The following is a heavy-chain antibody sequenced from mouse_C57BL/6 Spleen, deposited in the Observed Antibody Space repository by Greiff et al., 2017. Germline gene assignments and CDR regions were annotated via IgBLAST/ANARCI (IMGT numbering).Heavy chain of an antibody. Sequence: QVQLQQSGAELVRPGASVTLSCKASGYTFTDYEMHWVKQTPVHGLEWIGAIDPETGGTVYNQKFKGKAILTADKSSSTAYMELRSLTSEDSAVYYCTRWSNRYYFDYWGQGTTLTVSS. CDR2: IDPETGGT. CDR3: TRWSNRYYFDY. V-gene: IGHV1-15*01. J-gene: IGHJ2*01. CDR1: GYTFTDYE. D-gene: IGHD2-5*01.